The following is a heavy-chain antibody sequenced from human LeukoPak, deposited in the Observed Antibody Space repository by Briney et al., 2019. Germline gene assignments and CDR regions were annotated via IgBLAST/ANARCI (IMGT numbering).Heavy chain of an antibody. J-gene: IGHJ4*02. V-gene: IGHV4-4*02. Sequence: SETLSLTCAVSGGSISSSNWWSWVRQPPGKGLEWIGEIYHSGSTNYNPSPKSRVTISVDKSKNQFSLKLSSVTAADTAVYYCARGYSSSWTRSLDYWGQGTLVTVSS. CDR2: IYHSGST. CDR3: ARGYSSSWTRSLDY. D-gene: IGHD6-13*01. CDR1: GGSISSSNW.